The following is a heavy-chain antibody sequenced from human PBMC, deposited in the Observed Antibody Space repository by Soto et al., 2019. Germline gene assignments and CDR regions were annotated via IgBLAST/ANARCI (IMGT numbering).Heavy chain of an antibody. D-gene: IGHD6-13*01. Sequence: GGSLRLSCAASGFTFSSYSMNWVRQAPGKGLEWVSSISSRSSYIYYADSVKGRFTISRDNAKNSLYLQMNSLRAEDTAVYYCARDREYSSSWDYYYYGMDVWGQGTTVTVSS. V-gene: IGHV3-21*01. J-gene: IGHJ6*02. CDR2: ISSRSSYI. CDR3: ARDREYSSSWDYYYYGMDV. CDR1: GFTFSSYS.